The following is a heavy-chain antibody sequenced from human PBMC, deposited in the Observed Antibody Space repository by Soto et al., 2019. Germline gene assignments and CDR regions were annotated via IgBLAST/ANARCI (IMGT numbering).Heavy chain of an antibody. V-gene: IGHV3-23*01. J-gene: IGHJ6*02. CDR2: ISGSGGST. CDR1: GFTFSSYA. D-gene: IGHD6-6*01. CDR3: AKEPGSSWVPYYYYHGMDV. Sequence: GGSLRLSCAASGFTFSSYAMSWVRQAPGKGLEWVSAISGSGGSTYYADSVKGRFTISRDNSKNTLYLQMNSLRAEDTAVYYCAKEPGSSWVPYYYYHGMDVWGQGTTVTVSS.